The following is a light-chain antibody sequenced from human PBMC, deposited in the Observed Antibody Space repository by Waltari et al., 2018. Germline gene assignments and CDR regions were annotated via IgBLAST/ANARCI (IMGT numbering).Light chain of an antibody. V-gene: IGKV3-15*01. J-gene: IGKJ1*01. Sequence: EIVMTQSPATLSVSLGERATLSCRASQSVTSQLVWYQQRPGQAPRLLIYGASTRATGIPARFSGSGSGTEFTLTISSLQSEDFAVYYCQQYNNWPRTFGQGTKVEIK. CDR2: GAS. CDR1: QSVTSQ. CDR3: QQYNNWPRT.